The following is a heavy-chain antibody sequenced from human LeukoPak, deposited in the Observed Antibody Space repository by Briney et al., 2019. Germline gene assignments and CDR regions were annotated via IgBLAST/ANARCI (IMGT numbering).Heavy chain of an antibody. CDR1: GFTFSSYS. V-gene: IGHV3-21*01. CDR2: ISSSSSYI. D-gene: IGHD6-6*01. CDR3: ARPQGIAARSDYYYYMDV. J-gene: IGHJ6*03. Sequence: GGSLRLSCAASGFTFSSYSMNWVRQAPGQGLEWVSSISSSSSYIYYADSVKGRFTISRDNAKNSLYLQMNSLRAEDTAVYYCARPQGIAARSDYYYYMDVWGKGTTVTVSS.